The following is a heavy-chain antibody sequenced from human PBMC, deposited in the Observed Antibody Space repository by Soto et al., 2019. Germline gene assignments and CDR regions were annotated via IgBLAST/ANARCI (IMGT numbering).Heavy chain of an antibody. V-gene: IGHV3-30*18. J-gene: IGHJ4*02. CDR2: IPYDGSHQ. CDR3: AKLRVLEWEVQESDY. D-gene: IGHD3-3*01. Sequence: HVHLVESGGGVVQPGRSLRLSCAASGFTFSSHGMHWIRQAPGKGLEWVAVIPYDGSHQYYADSVKGRFSISRDNSKNTLYLQMNSLRAEDTAVYYCAKLRVLEWEVQESDYWGQGTLVSVSS. CDR1: GFTFSSHG.